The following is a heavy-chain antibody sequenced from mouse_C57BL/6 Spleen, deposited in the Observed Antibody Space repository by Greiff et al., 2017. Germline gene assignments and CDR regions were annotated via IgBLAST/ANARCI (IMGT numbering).Heavy chain of an antibody. CDR3: ASIYYGCDDAMDY. J-gene: IGHJ4*01. CDR1: GYTFTSYW. Sequence: QVQLQQPGAELVKPGDSVTLSCKASGYTFTSYWMHWVKQRPGQGLEWIGRIHPSDSTTNYNQKFKGKATLTVDKSSSNAYMQLSSLTSEDAAVYYCASIYYGCDDAMDYWGQGTSVTVSS. V-gene: IGHV1-74*01. CDR2: IHPSDSTT. D-gene: IGHD2-2*01.